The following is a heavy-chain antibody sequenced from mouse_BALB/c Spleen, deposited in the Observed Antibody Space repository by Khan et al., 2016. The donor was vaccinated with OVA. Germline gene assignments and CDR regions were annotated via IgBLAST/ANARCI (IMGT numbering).Heavy chain of an antibody. CDR1: GYTFTDYA. CDR3: ARGSGNSRFAY. V-gene: IGHV1S137*01. D-gene: IGHD1-3*01. CDR2: ISTYYGDA. Sequence: QVQLKQSGAELVRPGVSVKISCKGSGYTFTDYAMHWVKQSHAKSLEWIGVISTYYGDADYNQMFKGKATMTVDKSSSTADMELARLTSEDSAIYDCARGSGNSRFAYWGQGTLVTVSA. J-gene: IGHJ3*01.